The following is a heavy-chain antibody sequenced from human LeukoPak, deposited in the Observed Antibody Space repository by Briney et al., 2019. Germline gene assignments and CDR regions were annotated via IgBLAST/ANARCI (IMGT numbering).Heavy chain of an antibody. V-gene: IGHV3-21*01. CDR2: ISSSSSYI. J-gene: IGHJ3*02. CDR3: ARVVISPRWEWLVRGAFDI. D-gene: IGHD6-19*01. CDR1: GFTFSSYS. Sequence: GGSLRLSRAASGFTFSSYSMNWVRQAPGKGLEWVSSISSSSSYIYYADSVKGRFTISRDNAKNSLYLQMNSLRAEDTAVYYCARVVISPRWEWLVRGAFDIWGQGTMVTVSS.